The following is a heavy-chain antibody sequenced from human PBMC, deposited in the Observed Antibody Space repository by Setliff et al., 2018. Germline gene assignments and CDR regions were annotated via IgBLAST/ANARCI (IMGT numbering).Heavy chain of an antibody. Sequence: PGGSLRLSCAASGFIFSSYSMNWVRQAPGKGLEWVSSISSSSSYIYYADSVKGRFTISRDNAKNSLYLQMNSLRAEDTAVYYCARDLLPMVRGVPMDVWGQGTTVTV. CDR2: ISSSSSYI. D-gene: IGHD3-10*01. CDR1: GFIFSSYS. V-gene: IGHV3-21*01. J-gene: IGHJ6*02. CDR3: ARDLLPMVRGVPMDV.